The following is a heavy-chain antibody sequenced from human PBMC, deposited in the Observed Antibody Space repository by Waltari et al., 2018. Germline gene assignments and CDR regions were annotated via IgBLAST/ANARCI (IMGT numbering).Heavy chain of an antibody. CDR1: AYSITSGYY. V-gene: IGHV4-38-2*02. Sequence: QVQLQESGPGLVKPSETLSLTCTVPAYSITSGYYWGWIRQPPGKGLEWIGCGYHSGSTYYNPSLKSRVTISIDTSKNQFSLKLRSVTAADTAVYYCVGATMELFYYYYYMDVWGKGTTVTISS. CDR3: VGATMELFYYYYYMDV. D-gene: IGHD5-12*01. J-gene: IGHJ6*03. CDR2: GYHSGST.